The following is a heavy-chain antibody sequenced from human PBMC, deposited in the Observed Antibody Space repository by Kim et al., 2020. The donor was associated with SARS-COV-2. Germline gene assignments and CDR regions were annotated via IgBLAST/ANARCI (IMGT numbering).Heavy chain of an antibody. CDR1: GFTFSNAW. CDR2: IKSKTDGGTT. J-gene: IGHJ6*02. V-gene: IGHV3-15*01. D-gene: IGHD3-3*01. Sequence: GGSLRLSCAASGFTFSNAWMSWVRQAPGKGLEWVGRIKSKTDGGTTDYAAPVKGRFTISRDDSKNTLYLQMNSLKTEDTAVYYCTTDNRSQVAYYDFWSGYSAYGYYGMDVWGQGTTVTVSS. CDR3: TTDNRSQVAYYDFWSGYSAYGYYGMDV.